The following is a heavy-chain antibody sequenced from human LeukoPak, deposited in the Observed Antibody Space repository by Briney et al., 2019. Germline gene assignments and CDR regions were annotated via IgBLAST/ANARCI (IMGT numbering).Heavy chain of an antibody. D-gene: IGHD6-25*01. CDR1: GYTFTSYE. CDR2: MNPNSGNT. J-gene: IGHJ5*02. CDR3: ARFRYSSGRFDP. V-gene: IGHV1-8*01. Sequence: ASVRVSCKASGYTFTSYEINWVRQATGQGLEWMGWMNPNSGNTGYAQKFQGRVTMTRNTSISTAYMELSSLRSEDTAVYYCARFRYSSGRFDPWGQGTLVTVSS.